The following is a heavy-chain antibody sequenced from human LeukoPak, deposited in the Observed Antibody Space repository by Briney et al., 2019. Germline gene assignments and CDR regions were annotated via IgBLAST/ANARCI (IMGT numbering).Heavy chain of an antibody. CDR2: INSDGSST. CDR1: GFTFSSYW. CDR3: ARVPSQYGGYDYDY. V-gene: IGHV3-74*01. Sequence: PGGSLRLSCAASGFTFSSYWMHWVRQARGKGLVWVSRINSDGSSTSYADSVKGRFTISRDNAKNTLYLQMNSLRAEDTAVYYCARVPSQYGGYDYDYWGQGTLVTVSS. D-gene: IGHD5-12*01. J-gene: IGHJ4*02.